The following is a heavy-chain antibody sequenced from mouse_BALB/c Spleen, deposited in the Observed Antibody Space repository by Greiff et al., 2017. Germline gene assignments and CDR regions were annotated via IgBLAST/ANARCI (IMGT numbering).Heavy chain of an antibody. CDR2: IDPANGNT. CDR1: GFNIKDTY. CDR3: ARYYYGNYWFAY. J-gene: IGHJ3*01. V-gene: IGHV14-3*02. Sequence: LVESGAELVKPGASVKLSCTASGFNIKDTYMHWVKQRPEQGLEWIGRIDPANGNTKYDPKFQGKATITADTSSNTAYLQLSSLTSEDTAVYYCARYYYGNYWFAYWGQGTLVTVSA. D-gene: IGHD2-1*01.